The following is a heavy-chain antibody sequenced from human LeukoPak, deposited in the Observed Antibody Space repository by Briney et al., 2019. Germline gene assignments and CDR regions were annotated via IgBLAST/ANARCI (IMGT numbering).Heavy chain of an antibody. Sequence: GGSLRLSCAASGFTFSYFEMNWVRQAPGKGLEWVSYIDGTGTTIYYADSVKGRFTISRDNAKNSLYLQMNSPRAEDTAIYHCARMTTSSHYFDYWGQGTLVTVSS. J-gene: IGHJ4*02. D-gene: IGHD4-17*01. CDR3: ARMTTSSHYFDY. CDR2: IDGTGTTI. CDR1: GFTFSYFE. V-gene: IGHV3-48*03.